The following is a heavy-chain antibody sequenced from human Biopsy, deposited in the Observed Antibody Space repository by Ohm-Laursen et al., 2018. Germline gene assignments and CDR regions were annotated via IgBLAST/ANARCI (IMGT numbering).Heavy chain of an antibody. CDR3: ARMEQPHDY. D-gene: IGHD6-13*01. V-gene: IGHV1-2*06. CDR2: INPNSGDT. J-gene: IGHJ4*02. CDR1: GYPFSNYY. Sequence: ATVKISCTASGYPFSNYYLFWVRQAPGQGLEWMGRINPNSGDTVFARNFQGRVTMTRDTAISTVYMDLRNLRPDDTAVYFCARMEQPHDYWGQGTLVTVPS.